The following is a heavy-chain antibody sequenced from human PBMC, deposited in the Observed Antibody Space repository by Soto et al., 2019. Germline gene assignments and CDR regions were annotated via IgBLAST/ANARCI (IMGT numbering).Heavy chain of an antibody. D-gene: IGHD3-22*01. CDR1: GGSISSGGYY. CDR2: IYYSGST. J-gene: IGHJ4*02. Sequence: QVQLQESGPGLVKPSQTLSLTCTVSGGSISSGGYYWSWIRQHPGKGLEWIGYIYYSGSTYYNPSLKSRVTISVDTSKNQFSLKLSSVTAADTAVYYCARESTGRDYYDSSGYLLRPRHFDYWGQGTLVTVSS. V-gene: IGHV4-31*03. CDR3: ARESTGRDYYDSSGYLLRPRHFDY.